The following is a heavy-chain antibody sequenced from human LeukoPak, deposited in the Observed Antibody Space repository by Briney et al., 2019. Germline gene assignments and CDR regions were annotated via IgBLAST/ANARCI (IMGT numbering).Heavy chain of an antibody. D-gene: IGHD3-3*01. Sequence: SETLSLTCTVSGGSISSSSYYWGWIRQPPGKGLEWIGSIYYSGSTYYNPSLKSRVTISVDTSKNQFSLKLSSVTAADTAVYYCARDMYDFWSGSLAGAFDIWGQGTMVTVSS. CDR3: ARDMYDFWSGSLAGAFDI. J-gene: IGHJ3*02. V-gene: IGHV4-39*07. CDR1: GGSISSSSYY. CDR2: IYYSGST.